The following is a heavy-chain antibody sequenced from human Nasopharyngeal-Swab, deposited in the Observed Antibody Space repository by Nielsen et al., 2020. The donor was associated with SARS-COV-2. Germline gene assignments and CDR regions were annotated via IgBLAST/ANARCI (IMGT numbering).Heavy chain of an antibody. V-gene: IGHV4-34*01. D-gene: IGHD6-6*01. CDR3: ARNGYSSSRGYYGMDV. J-gene: IGHJ6*02. CDR2: INHSGST. CDR1: GGSFSDYY. Sequence: SETLSPTCAVFGGSFSDYYWSCIRQPPGKGLEWIGEINHSGSTNYNPSLKGRVTISVDTSKNQFSLKLSSVTAADTAVYYCARNGYSSSRGYYGMDVWGQGTTVTVSS.